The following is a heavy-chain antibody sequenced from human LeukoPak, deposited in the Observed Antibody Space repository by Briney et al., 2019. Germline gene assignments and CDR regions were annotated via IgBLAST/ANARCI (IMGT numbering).Heavy chain of an antibody. D-gene: IGHD3-22*01. J-gene: IGHJ4*02. CDR2: ISGSGGST. Sequence: GESLKISCAASGFTFSSYTMSWVSQAPGKGLEWVSAISGSGGSTYYADSVKGRFTISRDNSKNTLYLQMNSLRAEDTAVYYCAAPRSGYLFDYWGQGTLVTVSS. V-gene: IGHV3-23*01. CDR1: GFTFSSYT. CDR3: AAPRSGYLFDY.